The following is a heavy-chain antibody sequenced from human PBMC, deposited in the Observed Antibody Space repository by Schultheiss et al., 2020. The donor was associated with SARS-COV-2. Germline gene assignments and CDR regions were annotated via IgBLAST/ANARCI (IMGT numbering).Heavy chain of an antibody. J-gene: IGHJ4*02. CDR2: INHSGST. CDR3: ARSSEMGFDY. CDR1: GGSFSGYY. Sequence: SETLSLTCAVYGGSFSGYYWSWIRQPPGKGLEWIGEINHSGSTNYNPSLKSRVTISVDTSKNQFSLKLSSVTAADTAVYYCARSSEMGFDYWGQGTLVTVSS. D-gene: IGHD5-24*01. V-gene: IGHV4-34*01.